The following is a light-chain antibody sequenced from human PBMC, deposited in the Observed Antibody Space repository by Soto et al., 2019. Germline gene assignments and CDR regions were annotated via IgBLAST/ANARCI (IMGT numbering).Light chain of an antibody. CDR2: KAS. CDR3: QQYDSYSPYT. CDR1: QTIRSS. Sequence: DIQMTQFPPTLSAAIGDRVTIPCRASQTIRSSLAWYQQKPGKAPKLLIYKASTLETGVPSRFSGSGSGTEFTLTISRLQPDDFATYYCQQYDSYSPYTFGQGTRLEIK. V-gene: IGKV1-5*03. J-gene: IGKJ2*01.